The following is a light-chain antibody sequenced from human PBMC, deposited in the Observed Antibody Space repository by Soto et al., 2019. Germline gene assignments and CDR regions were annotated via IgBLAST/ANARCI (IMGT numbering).Light chain of an antibody. Sequence: EIVLTQSPGTLSLSPGERATLSCRASQTVSRSLAWYQQKPGQAPRLLIYDASNRATGIPARFSGSGSGTDFTLTISSLEPEDFAVYYCQQRTNWRALTVGGGTKVDIK. CDR3: QQRTNWRALT. CDR1: QTVSRS. CDR2: DAS. V-gene: IGKV3-11*01. J-gene: IGKJ4*01.